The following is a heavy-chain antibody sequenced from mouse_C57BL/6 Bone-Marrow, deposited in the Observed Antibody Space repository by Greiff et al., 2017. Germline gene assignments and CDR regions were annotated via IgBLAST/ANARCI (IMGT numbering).Heavy chain of an antibody. D-gene: IGHD1-1*01. Sequence: QVQLQQSGAELMKPGASVKLSCKATGYTFTGYWIEWVKQRPGHGLEWIGEILPGSGSTTYNETFKGQATFTADTSSNTAYMQLSSLTTEDSAIYYCARSEMDYGSSYAWYCDVWGTGTTVTVSS. CDR2: ILPGSGST. CDR1: GYTFTGYW. J-gene: IGHJ1*03. V-gene: IGHV1-9*01. CDR3: ARSEMDYGSSYAWYCDV.